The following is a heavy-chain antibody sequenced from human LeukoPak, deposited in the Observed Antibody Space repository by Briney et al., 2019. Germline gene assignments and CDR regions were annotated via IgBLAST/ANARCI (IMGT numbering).Heavy chain of an antibody. V-gene: IGHV1-69*05. J-gene: IGHJ4*02. CDR2: IIPIFGTA. CDR3: ARHIVRPTMLIEY. Sequence: SVKVSCKASGGTFSSYAINWVRQAPGQGLEWMGRIIPIFGTANYAQKFQGRVTITTDESTSTAYMELSSLRSEDTAVYYCARHIVRPTMLIEYWGQGILVTVSS. D-gene: IGHD2-21*01. CDR1: GGTFSSYA.